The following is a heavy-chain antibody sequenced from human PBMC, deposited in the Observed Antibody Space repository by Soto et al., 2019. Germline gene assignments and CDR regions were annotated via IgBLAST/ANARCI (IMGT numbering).Heavy chain of an antibody. CDR2: INHSGST. CDR1: GGSFSGYY. V-gene: IGHV4-34*01. D-gene: IGHD2-15*01. J-gene: IGHJ5*02. Sequence: SETLSLTCAVYGGSFSGYYWSWIRQPPWKGLEWIGEINHSGSTNYNPSLKSRVTISVDTSKNQFSLKLSSVTAADTAVYYCARGPNCSGGSCYRVRWFDPWGQGTLLTVSS. CDR3: ARGPNCSGGSCYRVRWFDP.